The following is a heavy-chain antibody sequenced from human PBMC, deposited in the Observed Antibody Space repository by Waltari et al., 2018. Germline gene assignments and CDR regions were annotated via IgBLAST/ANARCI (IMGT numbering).Heavy chain of an antibody. CDR3: AEAGLYVRDYYYDYSMGV. CDR1: GFTFSSDA. CDR2: ISGGGAAI. J-gene: IGHJ6*02. Sequence: EVQLLESGGGLVQPGGSLRLSCAASGFTFSSDAMRWVSQAPGKGLWWVSSISGGGAAIYYAESVKGRFTISRDNSKNTLYLQMISLRAEDTAVYYCAEAGLYVRDYYYDYSMGVWGQGTTVTVSS. D-gene: IGHD3-16*01. V-gene: IGHV3-23*01.